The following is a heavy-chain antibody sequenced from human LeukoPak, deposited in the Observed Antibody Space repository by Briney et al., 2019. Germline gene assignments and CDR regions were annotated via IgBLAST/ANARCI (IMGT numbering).Heavy chain of an antibody. V-gene: IGHV4-34*01. J-gene: IGHJ6*03. CDR2: INHSGST. Sequence: PSETLSLTCAVYGGSFSGYYWSWLRQPPGKGLEWIGEINHSGSTNYNPSLKSRVTISVDTSKNQFSLKLSSVTAADTAVYYCARVGATSYYYYMDVWGKGTTVTVSS. CDR3: ARVGATSYYYYMDV. CDR1: GGSFSGYY. D-gene: IGHD1-26*01.